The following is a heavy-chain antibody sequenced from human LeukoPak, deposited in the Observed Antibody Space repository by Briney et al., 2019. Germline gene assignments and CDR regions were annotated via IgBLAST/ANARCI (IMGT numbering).Heavy chain of an antibody. D-gene: IGHD3-9*01. Sequence: GGPLRLSCGASGFTLREYWMHWVRQVPGEGPVGVARNNGDGRSTIYADSVKGRFHISRQNAKDTIFLQMTSLRDEATAVYYCTRGGLTGQMAAFDYWGQGALVTVSS. V-gene: IGHV3-74*01. J-gene: IGHJ4*02. CDR3: TRGGLTGQMAAFDY. CDR2: NNGDGRST. CDR1: GFTLREYW.